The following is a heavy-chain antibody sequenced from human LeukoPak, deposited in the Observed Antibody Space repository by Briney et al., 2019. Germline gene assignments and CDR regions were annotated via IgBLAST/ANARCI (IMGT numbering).Heavy chain of an antibody. D-gene: IGHD6-13*01. CDR3: ARAAYSSSWFDY. CDR2: IYHSGGT. Sequence: SETLSLTCDVSGGSIDSTNWWSWVRQPPGKGLEWIGEIYHSGGTNYNPSLKSRVTISVDKSKNQFSLKLSSVTAADTAVYYCARAAYSSSWFDYWGQGTLVTVSS. CDR1: GGSIDSTNW. V-gene: IGHV4-4*02. J-gene: IGHJ4*02.